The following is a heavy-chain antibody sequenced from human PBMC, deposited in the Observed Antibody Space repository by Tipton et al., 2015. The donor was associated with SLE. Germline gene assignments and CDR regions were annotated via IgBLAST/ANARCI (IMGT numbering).Heavy chain of an antibody. J-gene: IGHJ4*02. CDR3: AKRGDWDYYFDY. V-gene: IGHV4-38-2*02. CDR2: IYHSGST. D-gene: IGHD3-10*01. CDR1: GGSISGYY. Sequence: TLSLTCTVSGGSISGYYWGWIRQPPGKGLEWIGSIYHSGSTYYNPSLKSRVTISVDTSKNQFSLKLSSVTAADPAVYYCAKRGDWDYYFDYWGQGTLVTVSS.